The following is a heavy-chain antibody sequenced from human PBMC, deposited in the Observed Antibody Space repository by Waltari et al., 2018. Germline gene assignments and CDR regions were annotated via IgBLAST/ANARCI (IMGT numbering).Heavy chain of an antibody. Sequence: QVQLQESGPGPVKSSETLSLTCAVSGGSINNYYWAWIRKPPGRGLEWIPSVYCTWSANCSPSLKSRVSVSVDTSKNQFSLRLHSVTPADTAVYYCARVYGHYELLASSYSPYYYYYMDVWGKGTAVTVS. CDR3: ARVYGHYELLASSYSPYYYYYMDV. CDR2: VYCTWSA. V-gene: IGHV4-59*01. CDR1: GGSINNYY. D-gene: IGHD3-9*01. J-gene: IGHJ6*03.